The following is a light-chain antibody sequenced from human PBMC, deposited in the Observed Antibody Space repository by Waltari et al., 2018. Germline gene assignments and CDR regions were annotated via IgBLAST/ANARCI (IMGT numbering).Light chain of an antibody. CDR2: DVN. Sequence: QSALTQPASVSGSPRRSLPISATGTSRHCGGLHLPSRYQQPPGTAPKLLICDVNEWPSGVSDRFSGSKSGNTASLTISGLQAEDEADYYCSSYTSSSTWVFGGGTKLTVL. J-gene: IGLJ3*02. CDR1: SRHCGGLHL. CDR3: SSYTSSSTWV. V-gene: IGLV2-14*03.